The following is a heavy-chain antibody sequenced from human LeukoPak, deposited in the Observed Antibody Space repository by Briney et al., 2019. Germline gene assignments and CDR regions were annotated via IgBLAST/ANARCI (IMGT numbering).Heavy chain of an antibody. CDR2: IYPGDSDT. Sequence: GESLKISCEGSGYTFISYWIAWVRQMPGKGLEWMGIIYPGDSDTRYSPSFQGQVTISADKSISTAYLQWSSLKASDTAMYYCASQSDSSGYYVETQPAEYYYYYMDVWGKGTTVTVSS. CDR1: GYTFISYW. V-gene: IGHV5-51*01. CDR3: ASQSDSSGYYVETQPAEYYYYYMDV. J-gene: IGHJ6*03. D-gene: IGHD3-22*01.